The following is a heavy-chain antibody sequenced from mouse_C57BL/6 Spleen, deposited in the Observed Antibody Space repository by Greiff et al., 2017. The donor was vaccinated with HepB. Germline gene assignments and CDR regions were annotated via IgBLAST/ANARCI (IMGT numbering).Heavy chain of an antibody. CDR1: GFTFSDYG. CDR3: ARPHDGYFSAWFAY. J-gene: IGHJ3*01. Sequence: EVKLMESGGGLVKPGGSLKLSCAASGFTFSDYGMHWVRQAPEKGLEWVAYISSGSSTIYYADTVKGRFTISRDNAKNTLFLQMTSLRSEDTAMYYCARPHDGYFSAWFAYWGQGTLVTVSA. D-gene: IGHD2-3*01. V-gene: IGHV5-17*01. CDR2: ISSGSSTI.